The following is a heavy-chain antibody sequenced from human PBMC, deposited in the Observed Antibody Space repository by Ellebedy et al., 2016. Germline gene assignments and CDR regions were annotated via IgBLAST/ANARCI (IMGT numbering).Heavy chain of an antibody. CDR3: ARGFDGSGSYYYYGMDV. CDR1: GYTFTSYD. V-gene: IGHV1-8*01. D-gene: IGHD3-10*01. Sequence: ASVKVSCKASGYTFTSYDINWVRQATGQGLEWMGWMNPNSGNTGYAQKFQGRVTMTRNTSISTAYMELSSLRSEDTAVYYCARGFDGSGSYYYYGMDVWGQGTTVTVSS. J-gene: IGHJ6*02. CDR2: MNPNSGNT.